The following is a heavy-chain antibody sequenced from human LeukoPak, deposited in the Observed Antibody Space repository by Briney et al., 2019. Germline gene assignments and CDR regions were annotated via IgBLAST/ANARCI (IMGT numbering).Heavy chain of an antibody. CDR3: ANRIAVTGPPHH. CDR2: ISSSSTYI. V-gene: IGHV3-21*01. Sequence: KPGGSLRLSCAASGFTFSTYTMNWVRQPPGKGLEWVSSISSSSTYIYYADSVKGRFTISRDNAKNSLYLQMNSLRAEDTAVYYCANRIAVTGPPHHWGQGTLVTVSS. J-gene: IGHJ1*01. D-gene: IGHD6-19*01. CDR1: GFTFSTYT.